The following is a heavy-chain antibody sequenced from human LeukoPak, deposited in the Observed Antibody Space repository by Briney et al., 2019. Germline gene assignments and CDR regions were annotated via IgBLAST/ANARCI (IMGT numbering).Heavy chain of an antibody. J-gene: IGHJ4*02. V-gene: IGHV4-31*03. CDR1: GGSISSGSYY. Sequence: SETLSLTCTVSGGSISSGSYYWSWIRQHPGKGLEWIGYIYYSGSTYYNPSLKSRVTISVDTSKNQFSLKLSSVTAADTAVYYCARENPRHFDYWGQGTLVTVSS. CDR3: ARENPRHFDY. CDR2: IYYSGST. D-gene: IGHD1-14*01.